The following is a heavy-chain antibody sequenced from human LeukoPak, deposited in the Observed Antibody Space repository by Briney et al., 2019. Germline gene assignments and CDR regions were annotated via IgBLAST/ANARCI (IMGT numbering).Heavy chain of an antibody. Sequence: SVKVSCKASGGTFSSYAISWVRQAPGQGLEWMGRIIPILGIANYAQKFQGRVTITADKSTSTAYMELSSLRSEDTAVYYCASQGPGTWDDYDNWFDPWGQGTLVTVSS. CDR2: IIPILGIA. J-gene: IGHJ5*02. CDR1: GGTFSSYA. CDR3: ASQGPGTWDDYDNWFDP. V-gene: IGHV1-69*04. D-gene: IGHD4-17*01.